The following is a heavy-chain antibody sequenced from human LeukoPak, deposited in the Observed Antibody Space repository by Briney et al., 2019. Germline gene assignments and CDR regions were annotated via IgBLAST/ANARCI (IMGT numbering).Heavy chain of an antibody. V-gene: IGHV4-39*07. CDR1: GGSISSSSYY. D-gene: IGHD3-22*01. CDR3: ASRWLFPYFDY. J-gene: IGHJ4*02. CDR2: IYYSGST. Sequence: SETLSLTCTVSGGSISSSSYYWGWIRQPPGKGLEWIGGIYYSGSTYYNPSLKSRVTISVDMSKDQFSLKLSSVTAADTAVYYCASRWLFPYFDYWGQGTLVTVSS.